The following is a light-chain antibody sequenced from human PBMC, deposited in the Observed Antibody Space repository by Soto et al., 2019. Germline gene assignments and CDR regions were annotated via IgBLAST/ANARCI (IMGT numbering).Light chain of an antibody. CDR2: DDT. Sequence: SYELTQPPSVSVAPGQTARFTCGGDHIGSKSVHWYQQKPGQAPVLVVYDDTGRPSGIPERFSGSNSGNTATLTISRGEAGDEADDYCQVLDSSSEVIFGGGTKLTV. V-gene: IGLV3-21*02. CDR3: QVLDSSSEVI. CDR1: HIGSKS. J-gene: IGLJ2*01.